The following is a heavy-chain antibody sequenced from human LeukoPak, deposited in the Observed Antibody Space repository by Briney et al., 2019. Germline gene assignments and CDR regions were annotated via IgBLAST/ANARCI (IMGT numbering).Heavy chain of an antibody. Sequence: HPGGSLRLSCAASGFNFVGYTMNWVRQAPGKGLEWVSGIGASGGSTFYADSVKGRFIISRDNSKSTVDLQLNSLRADDTALYYCAKDLGQRWLQSDAFDFWGQGTMVTVSS. V-gene: IGHV3-23*01. CDR1: GFNFVGYT. D-gene: IGHD5-24*01. CDR3: AKDLGQRWLQSDAFDF. J-gene: IGHJ3*01. CDR2: IGASGGST.